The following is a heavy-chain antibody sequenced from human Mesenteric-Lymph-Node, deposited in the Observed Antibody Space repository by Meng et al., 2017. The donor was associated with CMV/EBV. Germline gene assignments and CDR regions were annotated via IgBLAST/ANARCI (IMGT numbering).Heavy chain of an antibody. CDR3: ATEIFAAMPRGFNP. D-gene: IGHD2-2*01. V-gene: IGHV3-23*01. J-gene: IGHJ5*02. CDR2: ISGSGDIT. Sequence: GGSLRLSCAASGFTFSNFAMNWVRQAPGKGLEWVSGISGSGDITYYADSVKGRFTISRDNSKNTLGLQMNNLRAEDTAVYYCATEIFAAMPRGFNPWGQGTLVTVSS. CDR1: GFTFSNFA.